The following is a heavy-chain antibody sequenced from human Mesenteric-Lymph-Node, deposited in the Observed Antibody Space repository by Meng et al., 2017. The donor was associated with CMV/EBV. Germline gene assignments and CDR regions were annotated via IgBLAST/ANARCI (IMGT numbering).Heavy chain of an antibody. V-gene: IGHV1-2*02. D-gene: IGHD3-10*01. J-gene: IGHJ4*02. Sequence: ASVKVSCKASGYTFNDYYIHWVRQAPGQGLEWMGWINPNSGGTNFAQKFQGRVTMTRDTSISTAYMELSRLRSDDTAVYYCARDSVTYYYGYDYWGQGTLVTVSS. CDR1: GYTFNDYY. CDR3: ARDSVTYYYGYDY. CDR2: INPNSGGT.